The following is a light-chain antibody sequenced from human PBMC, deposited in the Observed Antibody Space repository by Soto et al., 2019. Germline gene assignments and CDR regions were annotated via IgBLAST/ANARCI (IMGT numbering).Light chain of an antibody. CDR3: QQFDSSRIYS. CDR1: QSVTSTY. Sequence: EILLTQSPGTLSLSPGETATLSCRASQSVTSTYLAWYQPRPGQSPRLIIYGGSTRATGFPDRFSGGGSGTDFTLTICRLEPEDSAVYYCHCQQFDSSRIYSFGQGTKLEI. V-gene: IGKV3-20*01. CDR2: GGS. J-gene: IGKJ2*03.